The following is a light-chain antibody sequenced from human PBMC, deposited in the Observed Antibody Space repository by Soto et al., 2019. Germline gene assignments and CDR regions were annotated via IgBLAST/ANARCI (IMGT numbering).Light chain of an antibody. CDR3: QYYKIYPWA. Sequence: DIQMTQSPSTLSASVGDRVTITCRASQSINNWLAWFQQKPGKAPKLLIYRASTLQSGVPSRFSGSGSETEFTLTITSLQPDDFATYVCQYYKIYPWAFGQGTKVEI. CDR1: QSINNW. V-gene: IGKV1-5*03. J-gene: IGKJ1*01. CDR2: RAS.